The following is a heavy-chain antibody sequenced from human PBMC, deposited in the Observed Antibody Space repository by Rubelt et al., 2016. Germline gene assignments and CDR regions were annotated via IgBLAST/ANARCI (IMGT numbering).Heavy chain of an antibody. CDR3: ARVGHGDYTFEY. J-gene: IGHJ4*02. V-gene: IGHV3-72*01. CDR1: GFTVRSSY. CDR2: TRNKANRYTT. D-gene: IGHD4-17*01. Sequence: EAQLVESGGGLVQPGGSLRLSCAASGFTVRSSYMSWVRQAPGKGLEWVGRTRNKANRYTTEYAASVKGRFIISRDDSKNSVSLQMCSLTTSDTAVYYCARVGHGDYTFEYWGQGTLVTVSS.